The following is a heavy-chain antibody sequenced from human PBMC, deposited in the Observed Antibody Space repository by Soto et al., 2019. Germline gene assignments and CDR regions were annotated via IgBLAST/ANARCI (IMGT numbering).Heavy chain of an antibody. CDR2: ISFSGSTI. Sequence: AGGSLRLSCAASGVSFRYYDMTWVRQAQGKGLEWMAHISFSGSTIYYADSVKGRFSISRDNSKNFLYLQMSGLRADDSAVYYCTRGAGFFYGVDVWGLGTTVTVSS. V-gene: IGHV3-48*03. J-gene: IGHJ6*02. CDR1: GVSFRYYD. CDR3: TRGAGFFYGVDV. D-gene: IGHD3-10*01.